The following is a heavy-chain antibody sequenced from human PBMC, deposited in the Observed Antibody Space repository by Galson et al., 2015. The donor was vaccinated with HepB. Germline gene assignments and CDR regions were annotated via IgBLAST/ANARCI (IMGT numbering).Heavy chain of an antibody. CDR1: GYTFSNYG. J-gene: IGHJ2*01. CDR2: ISPHSGKT. Sequence: SVKVSCKASGYTFSNYGITWVRQAPGQGLEWMGWISPHSGKTKYAEHLQGRATMTADTSTTTSYMELRSLRPDDTAVYYCARGLAKLGYWCIGVWGRGTLVTVSS. CDR3: ARGLAKLGYWCIGV. V-gene: IGHV1-18*01. D-gene: IGHD3-3*02.